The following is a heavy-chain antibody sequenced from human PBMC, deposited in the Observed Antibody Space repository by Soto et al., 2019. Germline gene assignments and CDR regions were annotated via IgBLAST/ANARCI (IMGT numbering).Heavy chain of an antibody. V-gene: IGHV1-2*02. CDR2: INPNSGGT. Sequence: ASVKVSCKSSGYTFTVYHMHWVRRAPGQGLEWMGWINPNSGGTKYAQKFEGRVTMTRDTSISTAYMELNNLTSDDTAVYYCARDFRSGYYKHWYFDLWGRGTLVTVSS. CDR1: GYTFTVYH. J-gene: IGHJ2*01. D-gene: IGHD3-3*01. CDR3: ARDFRSGYYKHWYFDL.